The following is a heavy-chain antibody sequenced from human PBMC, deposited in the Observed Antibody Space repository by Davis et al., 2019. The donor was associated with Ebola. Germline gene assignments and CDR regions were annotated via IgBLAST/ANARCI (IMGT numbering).Heavy chain of an antibody. CDR3: AREADSGGFRFDY. J-gene: IGHJ4*02. V-gene: IGHV3-48*03. D-gene: IGHD5-12*01. CDR2: ISDRGLTK. Sequence: GGSLRLSCAASGFIFGSYEMIWVRQAPGKGLEWVSYISDRGLTKNYSDSVKGRFTISRDNAENSLYLEMNSLRAEDTAIYYCAREADSGGFRFDYWGRGILVTVSS. CDR1: GFIFGSYE.